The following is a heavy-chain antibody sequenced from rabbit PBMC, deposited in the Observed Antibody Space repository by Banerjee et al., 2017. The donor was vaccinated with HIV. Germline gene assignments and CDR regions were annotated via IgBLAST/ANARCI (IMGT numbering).Heavy chain of an antibody. J-gene: IGHJ4*01. D-gene: IGHD4-1*01. Sequence: QSLEESGGGLVKPGASLTLTCTASGFTVSSVYWICWVRQAPGKGLEWIACIYSGSSGGTYSSNWAKGRCPISGTSSTTVTLQMTSLTAADTASYFCARDLAGVIGCNFGLWGPGTLVTVS. CDR3: ARDLAGVIGCNFGL. V-gene: IGHV1S40*01. CDR2: IYSGSSGGT. CDR1: GFTVSSVYW.